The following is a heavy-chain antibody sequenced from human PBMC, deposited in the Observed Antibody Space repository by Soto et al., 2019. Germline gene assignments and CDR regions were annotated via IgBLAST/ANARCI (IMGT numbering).Heavy chain of an antibody. CDR1: GYTCTGYY. Sequence: AXVRVSYKASGYTCTGYYMHWVRQAPGQGLEWMGWINPNSGGTNYAQKFQGWVTMTRDTSISTAYMELSRLRSDDTAVYYCARAYIVATALDYWGQGTLVTVSS. V-gene: IGHV1-2*04. D-gene: IGHD5-12*01. CDR2: INPNSGGT. CDR3: ARAYIVATALDY. J-gene: IGHJ4*02.